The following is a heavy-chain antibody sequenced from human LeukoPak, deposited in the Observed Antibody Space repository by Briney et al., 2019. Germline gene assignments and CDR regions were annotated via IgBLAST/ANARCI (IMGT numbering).Heavy chain of an antibody. CDR1: GFTFTTHG. CDR3: AKGGPVVELCYH. CDR2: IRYDGRNM. V-gene: IGHV3-30*02. Sequence: GGSLRLSCAASGFTFTTHGMHWVRQAPGKGLEWVAFIRYDGRNMYYADSVKGRFTISRDNSKNTLFLQMNSLKSEDTAVYFRAKGGPVVELCYHWGQGTLVTVSS. D-gene: IGHD2-15*01. J-gene: IGHJ5*02.